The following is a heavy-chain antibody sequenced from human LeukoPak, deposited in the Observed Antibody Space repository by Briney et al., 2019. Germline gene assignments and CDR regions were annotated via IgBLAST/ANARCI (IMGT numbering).Heavy chain of an antibody. CDR3: ARETGGGNFDY. D-gene: IGHD2-8*02. CDR1: GFTFSSYS. Sequence: PGGSLRLSCAASGFTFSSYSMNWVRQAPGKGLEWVSYISSSSSTIYYADSVKGRFTISRDNAKNSLYLQMNSLRAEDTAVYYCARETGGGNFDYWGQGTLVTVSS. J-gene: IGHJ4*02. V-gene: IGHV3-48*04. CDR2: ISSSSSTI.